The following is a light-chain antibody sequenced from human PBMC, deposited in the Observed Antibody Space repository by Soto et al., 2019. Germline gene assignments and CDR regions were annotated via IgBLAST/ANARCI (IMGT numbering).Light chain of an antibody. Sequence: QSALTQPASLSGSPGQSITISCTGTSSDVGGYNYVSWYQQHPGKAPKLMIYDVSNRPSGVSNRFSGSKSGNTSSLTISGLQAEDEADYYCSSYRASSNPHYVFGTGTKLTVL. CDR2: DVS. V-gene: IGLV2-14*03. CDR3: SSYRASSNPHYV. J-gene: IGLJ1*01. CDR1: SSDVGGYNY.